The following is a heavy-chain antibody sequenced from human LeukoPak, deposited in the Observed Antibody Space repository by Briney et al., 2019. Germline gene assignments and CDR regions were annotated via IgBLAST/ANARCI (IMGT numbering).Heavy chain of an antibody. CDR3: AKDCNGGNCYIDY. D-gene: IGHD2-15*01. CDR2: MSGRGVST. Sequence: PGGSLRLSCAASGFTFTNYAMSWVRQAPGKGLEWVSGMSGRGVSTYYADSVKGRFTISSDNSKKTLYLQMNSLRAEDTAIYYCAKDCNGGNCYIDYWGQGTLVTVAS. J-gene: IGHJ4*02. V-gene: IGHV3-23*01. CDR1: GFTFTNYA.